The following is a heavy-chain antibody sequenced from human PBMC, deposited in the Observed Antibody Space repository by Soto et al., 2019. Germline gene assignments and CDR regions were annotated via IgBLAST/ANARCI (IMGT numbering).Heavy chain of an antibody. D-gene: IGHD2-15*01. CDR1: GYSVSSSDYY. V-gene: IGHV4-39*01. J-gene: IGHJ6*02. CDR3: APLSVSLSGPYGIHV. Sequence: SETLSLTCSVSGYSVSSSDYYWAWIRQPPGKGLEWIGSMLYSGLTYYNPSLKSRVTLSVDTSKNQFSVRLNSVAASDTAVYYCAPLSVSLSGPYGIHVWGQGTTVTVSS. CDR2: MLYSGLT.